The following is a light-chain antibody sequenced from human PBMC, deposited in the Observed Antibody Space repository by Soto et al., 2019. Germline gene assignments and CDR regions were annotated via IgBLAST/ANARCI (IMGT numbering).Light chain of an antibody. CDR2: DVS. CDR3: SSYTSSSTLGV. J-gene: IGLJ3*02. CDR1: SSDVGGYNY. Sequence: QSALTQPASVSGSPGQSITISCTGTSSDVGGYNYVSWYQQHPGKAPKLMIYDVSNRPSGVSNRFSGSKSGNTASLTISGLQAEDEADYSCSSYTSSSTLGVFGGGTTLTVL. V-gene: IGLV2-14*01.